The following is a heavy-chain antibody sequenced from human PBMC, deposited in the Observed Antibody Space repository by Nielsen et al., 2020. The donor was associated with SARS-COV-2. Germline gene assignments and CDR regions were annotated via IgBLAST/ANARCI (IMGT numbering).Heavy chain of an antibody. J-gene: IGHJ6*02. Sequence: GESLKISCAASGFTFSSYAMHWVRQAPGKGLEWVAVISYDGSNKYYADSVKGRFTISRDNSKNTLYLQMNSLRAEDTAVYYCARDPGGVGYYYYGMDVWGQGTTVTVSS. V-gene: IGHV3-30*04. CDR1: GFTFSSYA. D-gene: IGHD1-14*01. CDR3: ARDPGGVGYYYYGMDV. CDR2: ISYDGSNK.